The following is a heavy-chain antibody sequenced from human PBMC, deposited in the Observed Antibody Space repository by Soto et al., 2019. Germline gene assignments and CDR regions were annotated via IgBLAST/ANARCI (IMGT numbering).Heavy chain of an antibody. CDR2: IIPIFGTA. CDR1: GGTFSSYA. V-gene: IGHV1-69*06. Sequence: ASVKASCKASGGTFSSYAISWVRQAPGQGLEWMGGIIPIFGTANYAQKFQGQVTVSADKSISTAYLQWSSLKASDTAMYYCARHLAAAGIPFDYWGQGTLVTVSS. J-gene: IGHJ4*02. D-gene: IGHD6-13*01. CDR3: ARHLAAAGIPFDY.